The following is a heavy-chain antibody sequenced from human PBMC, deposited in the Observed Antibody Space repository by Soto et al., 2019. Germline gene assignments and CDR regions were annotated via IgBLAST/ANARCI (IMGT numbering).Heavy chain of an antibody. CDR1: GGSFSDYK. J-gene: IGHJ5*02. V-gene: IGHV4-34*01. D-gene: IGHD4-17*01. Sequence: ILSLTCVVSGGSFSDYKWTWIRQSPEKGLERIGEIRHNGDTNSKPSLRSRLTMSLDTSKNQFSLHLSSVTSADTAVYFCAGGPDYGDYDAWGQGTLVTVSS. CDR2: IRHNGDT. CDR3: AGGPDYGDYDA.